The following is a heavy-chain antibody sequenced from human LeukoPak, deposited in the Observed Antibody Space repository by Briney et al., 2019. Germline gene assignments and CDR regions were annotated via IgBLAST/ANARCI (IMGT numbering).Heavy chain of an antibody. CDR3: ARHLKILWFGESDAFDI. D-gene: IGHD3-10*01. V-gene: IGHV4-34*01. Sequence: PSETLSLTCAVYGGSFSGYYWSWIRQPPGKGLEWIGEINHSGSTYYNPSLKSRVTISVDTSKNQFSLKLSSVTAADTAVYYCARHLKILWFGESDAFDIWGQGTMVTVSS. CDR2: INHSGST. CDR1: GGSFSGYY. J-gene: IGHJ3*02.